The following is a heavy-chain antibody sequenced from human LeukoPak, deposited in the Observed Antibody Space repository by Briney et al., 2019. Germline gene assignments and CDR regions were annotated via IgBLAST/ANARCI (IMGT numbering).Heavy chain of an antibody. CDR3: ARGSSTYYYDSSGSDFDY. J-gene: IGHJ4*02. CDR2: INHSGST. D-gene: IGHD3-22*01. V-gene: IGHV4-34*01. Sequence: PSETLSLTCAVYGGSFSGYYWSWIRQPPGKGLEWIGEINHSGSTNYNPSLKSRVTISVDTSKNQFPLKPSSVTAADTAVYYCARGSSTYYYDSSGSDFDYWGQGTLVTVSS. CDR1: GGSFSGYY.